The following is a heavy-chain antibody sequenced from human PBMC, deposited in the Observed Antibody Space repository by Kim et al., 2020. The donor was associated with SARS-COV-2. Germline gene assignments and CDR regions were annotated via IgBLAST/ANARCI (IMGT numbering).Heavy chain of an antibody. V-gene: IGHV3-30-3*01. D-gene: IGHD2-15*01. Sequence: GGSLRLSCAASGFTFSSYAMHWVRQAPGKGLEWVAVISYDGSNKYYADSVKGRFTISRDNSKNTLYLQMNSLRAEDTAVYYCARAGGGGFDYWGQGTLVTVSS. CDR3: ARAGGGGFDY. CDR1: GFTFSSYA. CDR2: ISYDGSNK. J-gene: IGHJ4*02.